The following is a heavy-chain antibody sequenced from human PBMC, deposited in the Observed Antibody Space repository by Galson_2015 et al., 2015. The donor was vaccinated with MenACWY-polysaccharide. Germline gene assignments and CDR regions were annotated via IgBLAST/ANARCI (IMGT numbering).Heavy chain of an antibody. J-gene: IGHJ4*02. CDR3: AKFSYYYDSSGYYYGY. D-gene: IGHD3-22*01. V-gene: IGHV3-23*01. Sequence: SLRLSCAAPGFTFSSYAMSWVRQAPGKGLEWVSAISGSGGSTYYADSVKGRFTISRDNSKNTLYLQMNSLRAEDTAVYYCAKFSYYYDSSGYYYGYWGQGTLVTVSS. CDR2: ISGSGGST. CDR1: GFTFSSYA.